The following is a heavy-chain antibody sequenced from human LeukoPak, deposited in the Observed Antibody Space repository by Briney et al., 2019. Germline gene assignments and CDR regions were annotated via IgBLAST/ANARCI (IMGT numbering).Heavy chain of an antibody. CDR2: ITTSSSSI. CDR3: ARVWQDYSNVDY. V-gene: IGHV3-48*01. Sequence: TGGSLRISCGASGFTFSNYHMNWVRQAPGKGLEWISYITTSSSSINYADSVKGRFVISRDNAKNSLYLQMNSLRAEDTAVYYCARVWQDYSNVDYWGQGTLVTVSS. J-gene: IGHJ4*02. CDR1: GFTFSNYH. D-gene: IGHD4-11*01.